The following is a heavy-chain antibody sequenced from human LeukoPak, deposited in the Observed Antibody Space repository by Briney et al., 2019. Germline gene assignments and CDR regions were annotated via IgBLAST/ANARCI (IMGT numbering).Heavy chain of an antibody. Sequence: SGTLSLICAVSGGSISSSNWWSWVRQPPGKGLEWIGEIYHSGSTNYNPSLKSRVTISVDKSKNQFSLKLSSVTAADTAVYYCARARGRAVAVAFDIWGQGTMVTVSS. CDR1: GGSISSSNW. CDR3: ARARGRAVAVAFDI. J-gene: IGHJ3*02. D-gene: IGHD6-19*01. V-gene: IGHV4-4*02. CDR2: IYHSGST.